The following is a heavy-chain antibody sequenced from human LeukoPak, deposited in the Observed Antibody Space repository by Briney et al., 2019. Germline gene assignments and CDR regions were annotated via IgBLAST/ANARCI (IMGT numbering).Heavy chain of an antibody. CDR2: INTNTGNP. CDR3: ARDLYYYDSSGYRGYYYYGMDV. D-gene: IGHD3-22*01. CDR1: GYTFTSYA. Sequence: ASVKVSCKASGYTFTSYAMNWVRQAPGQGLEWMGWINTNTGNPTYAQGFTGRFVFSLDTSVSTAYLQISSLKAEDPAVYYCARDLYYYDSSGYRGYYYYGMDVWGQGTTVTVSS. V-gene: IGHV7-4-1*02. J-gene: IGHJ6*02.